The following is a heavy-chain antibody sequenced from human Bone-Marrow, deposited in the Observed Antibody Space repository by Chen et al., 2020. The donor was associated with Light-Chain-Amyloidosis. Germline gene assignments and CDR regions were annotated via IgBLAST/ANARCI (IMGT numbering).Heavy chain of an antibody. Sequence: QVQLVQSGAEVKKPGSSVKVSCKSSGGSLIDYAMSWVRQAPGQGLEWMGGIISLLGITKYAEKFQGRVTITADDSTSTAYMGLNTLTPDDTALYFCATGTGSRGTFDVWGQGTMVIVSS. D-gene: IGHD3-10*01. CDR2: IISLLGIT. J-gene: IGHJ3*01. V-gene: IGHV1-69*01. CDR1: GGSLIDYA. CDR3: ATGTGSRGTFDV.